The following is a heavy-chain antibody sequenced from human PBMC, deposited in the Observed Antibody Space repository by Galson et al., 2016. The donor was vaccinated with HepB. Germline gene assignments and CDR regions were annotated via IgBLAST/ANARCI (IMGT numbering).Heavy chain of an antibody. V-gene: IGHV3-21*01. D-gene: IGHD4-17*01. CDR1: GLTFSSYS. J-gene: IGHJ4*02. CDR2: ISSSSSYI. CDR3: ARAVSWDYGDYAGY. Sequence: SLRLSCAASGLTFSSYSMNWVRQAPGKGLEWVSSISSSSSYIYYADSVKGRFTISRDNAKNPLYLQMNSLRAEDTAVYYCARAVSWDYGDYAGYWGQGTLVTVSS.